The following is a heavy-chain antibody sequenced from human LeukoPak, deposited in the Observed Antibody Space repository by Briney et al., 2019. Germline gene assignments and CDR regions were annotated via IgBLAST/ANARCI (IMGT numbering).Heavy chain of an antibody. V-gene: IGHV4-34*01. J-gene: IGHJ4*02. CDR3: ARIRCGHSGSVCYNH. D-gene: IGHD3-9*01. CDR1: GVSINDYY. CDR2: ISHTEGT. Sequence: SETLSLTCGVFGVSINDYYWSWIRQSPGKGLEWIGEISHTEGTRYNPSLGSRVTMSVDTSENQLSLKLIFVTAADTAVYYCARIRCGHSGSVCYNHWGLGTLVTVSS.